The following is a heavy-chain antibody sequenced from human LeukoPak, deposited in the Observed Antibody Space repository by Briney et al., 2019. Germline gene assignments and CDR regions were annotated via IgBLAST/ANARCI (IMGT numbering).Heavy chain of an antibody. CDR3: ARGRYYGSGSYKSYYYYMDV. V-gene: IGHV4-34*01. CDR1: GGSFSGYY. CDR2: INHSGST. J-gene: IGHJ6*03. Sequence: SETLSLTCAVDGGSFSGYYWSWIRQPPGKGLEWIGEINHSGSTNYNPSLKSRVTISVDTSKNQFSLKLSSVTAADTAVYYCARGRYYGSGSYKSYYYYMDVWGKGTTVTVSS. D-gene: IGHD3-10*01.